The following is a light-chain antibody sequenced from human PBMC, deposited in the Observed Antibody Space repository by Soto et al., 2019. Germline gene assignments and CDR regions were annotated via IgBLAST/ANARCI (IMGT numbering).Light chain of an antibody. V-gene: IGKV3-15*01. Sequence: PGERVTLSCRASQSVSSSYLTWYQQKPGQAPRLLIYDASTRATGIPARFSGSGSGTEFTLTISGLQSEDFAVYYCQQYNNWPPWTFGQGTKVEIK. CDR3: QQYNNWPPWT. CDR2: DAS. CDR1: QSVSSSY. J-gene: IGKJ1*01.